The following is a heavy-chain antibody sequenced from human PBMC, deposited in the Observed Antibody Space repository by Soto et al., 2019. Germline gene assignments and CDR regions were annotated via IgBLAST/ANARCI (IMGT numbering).Heavy chain of an antibody. CDR3: ARDPSGIDNGFSGVMDV. D-gene: IGHD4-17*01. J-gene: IGHJ6*02. CDR1: GFSFSSYA. Sequence: QVQLVESGGGVVQPGRSLRLSCAASGFSFSSYAIHWVRQAPGKGLEWVAVISFEGSNKYYADSVKGRFTISRDNSKNTLYLQMNSLRAEDTAVYYCARDPSGIDNGFSGVMDVWGQGTTVTVSS. V-gene: IGHV3-30-3*01. CDR2: ISFEGSNK.